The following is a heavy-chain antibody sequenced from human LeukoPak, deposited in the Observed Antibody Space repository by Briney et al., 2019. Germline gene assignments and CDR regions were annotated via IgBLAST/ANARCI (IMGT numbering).Heavy chain of an antibody. CDR3: TKRGVYGSGRSYFFEF. J-gene: IGHJ4*02. CDR1: GFTFSTHP. V-gene: IGHV3-23*01. CDR2: ISDTGVDT. Sequence: GGSLRLSCAASGFTFSTHPMSWARQAPGKGLEWVSTISDTGVDTFYANSVKGRFAISRDNFKNMLCLQMNNLRAEDTAVYYCTKRGVYGSGRSYFFEFWGQGTLVTVSS. D-gene: IGHD2-15*01.